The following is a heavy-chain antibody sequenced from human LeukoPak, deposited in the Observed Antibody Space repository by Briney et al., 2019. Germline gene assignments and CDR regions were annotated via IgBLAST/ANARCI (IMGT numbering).Heavy chain of an antibody. Sequence: ASVKVSCKSSGYTSRTYGISWMRQAPGQGLEWMGWISSHNCNTNYAQKFHGRLTMTTDTSTSTAYMELRSLRSDDTGVYYCARDVPGSIGTTARFDPWGQGTLVTVSS. J-gene: IGHJ5*02. V-gene: IGHV1-18*01. CDR2: ISSHNCNT. D-gene: IGHD1-1*01. CDR3: ARDVPGSIGTTARFDP. CDR1: GYTSRTYG.